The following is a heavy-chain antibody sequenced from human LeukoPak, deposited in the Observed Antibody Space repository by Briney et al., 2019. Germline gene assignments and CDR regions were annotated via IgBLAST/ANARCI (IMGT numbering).Heavy chain of an antibody. J-gene: IGHJ6*03. Sequence: SETLSLTCTVSGGSISSYYWSWIRQPPGKGLEWIGYIYYSGSTNYNPSLKSQVTISVDTSKNQFSLKLSSVTAADTAVYYCARGTYYYDSSGYYYYYYYMDVWGKGTTVTVSS. D-gene: IGHD3-22*01. CDR3: ARGTYYYDSSGYYYYYYYMDV. CDR2: IYYSGST. CDR1: GGSISSYY. V-gene: IGHV4-59*01.